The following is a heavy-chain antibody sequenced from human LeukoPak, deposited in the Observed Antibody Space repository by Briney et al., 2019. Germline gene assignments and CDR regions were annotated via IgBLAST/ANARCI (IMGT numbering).Heavy chain of an antibody. CDR1: GGSLNSSSYY. CDR3: ARSQATAMVSDY. J-gene: IGHJ4*02. CDR2: IYYSGRT. V-gene: IGHV4-39*01. D-gene: IGHD2-2*01. Sequence: PSETLSLTCTVSGGSLNSSSYYWGWIRQPPGEGLEWIGSIYYSGRTYYNPSLRSRATIFVDTSKNQFSLKLNSVTAADTAVYYCARSQATAMVSDYWGQGTLVTVSS.